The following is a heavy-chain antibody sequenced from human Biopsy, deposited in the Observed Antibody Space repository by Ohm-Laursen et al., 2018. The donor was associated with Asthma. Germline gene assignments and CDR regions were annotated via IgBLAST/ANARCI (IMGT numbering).Heavy chain of an antibody. CDR1: GYTFTSYA. CDR3: TRAGSTFVADY. V-gene: IGHV7-4-1*01. CDR2: INTNSGTP. J-gene: IGHJ4*02. Sequence: EASVKVSCKPSGYTFTSYALNWVRQAPGQGLEWMGWINTNSGTPTYVQGFSGRFVFSLDPSVTTAYLQIDSLRSEDTGVYYCTRAGSTFVADYWSQGTLVTVSS. D-gene: IGHD5-12*01.